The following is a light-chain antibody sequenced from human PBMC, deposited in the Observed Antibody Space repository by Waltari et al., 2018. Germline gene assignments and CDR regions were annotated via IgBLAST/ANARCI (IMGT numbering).Light chain of an antibody. J-gene: IGKJ2*01. CDR3: QHSNNWPPKYT. Sequence: EIVMTQSPATLSVSPGERATLPCRASQSVSSSLALYQQKPGQAPRLLIYAASTRATGIPARFSGSGSGTEFTLTISSLQSEDFAVYYCQHSNNWPPKYTFGQGTKLEIK. CDR2: AAS. CDR1: QSVSSS. V-gene: IGKV3-15*01.